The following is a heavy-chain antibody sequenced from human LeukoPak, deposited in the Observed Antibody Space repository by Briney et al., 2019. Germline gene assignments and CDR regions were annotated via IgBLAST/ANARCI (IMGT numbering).Heavy chain of an antibody. Sequence: GGSLRLSCAGSGFTFSGFSMHWVRQTPGRGLEYVSAINGAGDRTYYADSVKGRFSISRDNSKNTLYLQMGNLRGEDMALYFCARIGMEDFYDLWGQGTLVTVSA. V-gene: IGHV3-64*02. J-gene: IGHJ5*02. D-gene: IGHD2/OR15-2a*01. CDR1: GFTFSGFS. CDR2: INGAGDRT. CDR3: ARIGMEDFYDL.